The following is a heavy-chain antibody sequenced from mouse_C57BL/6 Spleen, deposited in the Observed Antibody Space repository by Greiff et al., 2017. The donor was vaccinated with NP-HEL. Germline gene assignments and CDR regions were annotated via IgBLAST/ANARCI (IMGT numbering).Heavy chain of an antibody. J-gene: IGHJ2*01. Sequence: QVQLQQPGAELVRPGTSVKLSCKASGYTFTSYWMHWVKQRPGQGLEWIGVIDPSDSYTNSNQKFKGKATLTVDTSSSTAYMQLSSLTSEDSAVYYCARYGDYDVDYWGQGTTLTVSS. CDR2: IDPSDSYT. CDR3: ARYGDYDVDY. D-gene: IGHD2-4*01. CDR1: GYTFTSYW. V-gene: IGHV1-59*01.